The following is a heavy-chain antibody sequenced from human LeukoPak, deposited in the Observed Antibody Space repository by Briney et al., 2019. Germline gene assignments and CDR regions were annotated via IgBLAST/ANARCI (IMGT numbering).Heavy chain of an antibody. J-gene: IGHJ4*02. V-gene: IGHV4-39*01. D-gene: IGHD6-13*01. CDR1: GGSISSSSYY. Sequence: SETLSLTCTVSGGSISSSSYYWGWIRQPPGKGLEWIGSIYYSGSTYYNPSLKSRVTISVDTSKNQFSLKLSSVTAADTAVYYCAKPPGYSSSWYSDYWGQGTLVTVSS. CDR3: AKPPGYSSSWYSDY. CDR2: IYYSGST.